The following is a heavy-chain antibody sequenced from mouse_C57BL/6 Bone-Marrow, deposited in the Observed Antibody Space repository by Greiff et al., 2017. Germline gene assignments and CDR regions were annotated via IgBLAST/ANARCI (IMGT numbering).Heavy chain of an antibody. CDR2: IDPSDSYT. CDR3: TSSNCDSWFAY. D-gene: IGHD4-1*02. CDR1: GYTFTSYW. V-gene: IGHV1-50*01. Sequence: QVQLQQPGAELVKPGASVKLSCKASGYTFTSYWMQWVKQRPGQGLEWIGEIDPSDSYTNYNEKFKGKATLTVDTSSSPAYMQLSSLTSEDADDYSCTSSNCDSWFAYWGQGTLVTVSA. J-gene: IGHJ3*01.